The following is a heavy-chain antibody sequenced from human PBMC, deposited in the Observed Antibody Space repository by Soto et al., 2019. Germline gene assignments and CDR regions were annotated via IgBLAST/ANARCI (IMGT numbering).Heavy chain of an antibody. CDR2: MEPRDCET. D-gene: IGHD4-17*01. CDR3: ARTSDDYRLSIDGMDV. CDR1: GYSFTSYW. V-gene: IGHV5-10-1*01. J-gene: IGHJ6*02. Sequence: GESLKISCKASGYSFTSYWIRWVRPIPEKGLEWMGRMEPRDCETNDRPCFQGCVTISGDKSISTAYMQWSRLKASDTAMYYCARTSDDYRLSIDGMDVWDQGTTVTVSS.